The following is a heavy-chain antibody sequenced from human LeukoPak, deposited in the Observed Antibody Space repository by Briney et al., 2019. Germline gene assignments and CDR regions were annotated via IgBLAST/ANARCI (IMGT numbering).Heavy chain of an antibody. Sequence: PGESQRLSCAASGFIFKKYWMNWVRQVPGKGLECLANIKEDGSETYYADSVKGRFTISRDNPKNLLFLQINSLRVEDTAVYYCARETPRRGETRDGYRWGQGTVVTVSS. D-gene: IGHD5-24*01. CDR1: GFIFKKYW. CDR3: ARETPRRGETRDGYR. J-gene: IGHJ4*02. CDR2: IKEDGSET. V-gene: IGHV3-7*01.